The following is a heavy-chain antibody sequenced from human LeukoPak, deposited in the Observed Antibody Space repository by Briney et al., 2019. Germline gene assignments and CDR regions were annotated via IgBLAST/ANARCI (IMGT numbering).Heavy chain of an antibody. D-gene: IGHD3-16*01. V-gene: IGHV3-74*01. CDR2: INIDGSST. CDR3: ARGGPAEVIDY. CDR1: GFAFKTYS. Sequence: GGSLRLSCEAAGFAFKTYSMHWDRQAPGKGLEWVSRINIDGSSTNYADSVKGRFTISRDNAKNTVYLQMNSLRAEDTAVYYCARGGPAEVIDYWGQGTLVTVSS. J-gene: IGHJ4*02.